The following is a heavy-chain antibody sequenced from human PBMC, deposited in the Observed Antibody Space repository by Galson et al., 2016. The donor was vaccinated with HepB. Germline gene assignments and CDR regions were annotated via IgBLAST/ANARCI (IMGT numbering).Heavy chain of an antibody. D-gene: IGHD6-19*01. V-gene: IGHV4-39*01. CDR1: GASINNSNYY. CDR2: IYYSGGT. Sequence: SETLSLTCTVSGASINNSNYYWGWIRQPPGKGLEWIANIYYSGGTYYNPSLKRRVTISADTSKKQFSLRLTSVTAADTAMYYCARLPWSGWSPSWFDPWGQGTQVTVSS. CDR3: ARLPWSGWSPSWFDP. J-gene: IGHJ5*02.